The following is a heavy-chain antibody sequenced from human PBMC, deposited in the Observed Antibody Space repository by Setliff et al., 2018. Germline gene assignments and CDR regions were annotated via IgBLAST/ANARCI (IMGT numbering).Heavy chain of an antibody. Sequence: SETLSLTCTVSGDSISSRNYYWGWIRQPPGKGLEWIAAIKYSGSTSYNPSLKSRVTISVDKSKSQFSLKLSSVTAVDTAVYYCARQGTYCDGGGGSCFPPNYWGQGTLVTVSS. J-gene: IGHJ4*02. CDR2: IKYSGST. V-gene: IGHV4-39*01. D-gene: IGHD2-15*01. CDR1: GDSISSRNYY. CDR3: ARQGTYCDGGGGSCFPPNY.